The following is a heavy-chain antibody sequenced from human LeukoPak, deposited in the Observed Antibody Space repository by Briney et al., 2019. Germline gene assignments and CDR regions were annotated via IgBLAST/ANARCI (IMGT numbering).Heavy chain of an antibody. J-gene: IGHJ4*02. CDR2: ISASGGST. CDR1: GFTFSSYA. Sequence: GGSLRLSCAASGFTFSSYAMNWVRQPPGKGLEWVSIISASGGSTYYADSVKGRFTISRDNSKNTLYLQMNSLRAEDTAVYYCARVAQYSSAWYSFDYWGQGTLVTVSS. V-gene: IGHV3-23*01. D-gene: IGHD6-19*01. CDR3: ARVAQYSSAWYSFDY.